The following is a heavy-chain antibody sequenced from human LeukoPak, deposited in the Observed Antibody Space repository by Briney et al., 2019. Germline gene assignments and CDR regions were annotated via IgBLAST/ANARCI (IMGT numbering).Heavy chain of an antibody. CDR2: FNSDGSST. D-gene: IGHD3-22*01. CDR3: ASQDSNYAFEI. J-gene: IGHJ3*02. V-gene: IGHV3-74*01. Sequence: GGSLRLSCAASGFTFSSYWMHWVRQAPGKGLVWVSRFNSDGSSTTYADSVKGRFTISRDNSKNTLDLEMYSLGTEDTAVYYCASQDSNYAFEIWGQGTKVTVSS. CDR1: GFTFSSYW.